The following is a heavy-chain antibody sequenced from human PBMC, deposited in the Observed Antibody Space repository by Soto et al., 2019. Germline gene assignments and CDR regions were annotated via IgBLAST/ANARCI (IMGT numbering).Heavy chain of an antibody. CDR3: ARRSNAYAFDI. CDR2: IYYSGST. Sequence: SETLSLTCTVSGGSISSYYWSWIRQPPGKGLEWIGYIYYSGSTNYNPSHKSRVTISVDTSKNQFSLKLSSVTAADTAVYYCARRSNAYAFDIWGQGTMVTVSS. CDR1: GGSISSYY. V-gene: IGHV4-59*08. J-gene: IGHJ3*02. D-gene: IGHD2-2*01.